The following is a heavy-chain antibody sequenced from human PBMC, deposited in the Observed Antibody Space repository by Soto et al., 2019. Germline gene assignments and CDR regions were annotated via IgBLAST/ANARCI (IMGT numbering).Heavy chain of an antibody. CDR3: AKGVVAAATNRPSDY. J-gene: IGHJ4*02. Sequence: HPGGSLRLSCAASGFTFSSYAMSWVRQAPGKGLEWVSIISVSGDITYYADSVKGRFTISRDNSKNTLYLQMNSLRAEDTALYYCAKGVVAAATNRPSDYWGRGTLVTVSS. D-gene: IGHD2-15*01. V-gene: IGHV3-23*01. CDR1: GFTFSSYA. CDR2: ISVSGDIT.